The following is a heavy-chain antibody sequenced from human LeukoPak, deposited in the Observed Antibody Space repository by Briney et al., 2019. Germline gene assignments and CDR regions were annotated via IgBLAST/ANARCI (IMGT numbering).Heavy chain of an antibody. CDR3: ARLSDSISRFCFDI. CDR1: GFSFSTYW. J-gene: IGHJ3*02. Sequence: GGSLRLSCEASGFSFSTYWMSWVRQAPGRGLEWVANIKQDESEKYYVGSVKGRFTISRDNAKNSLYLQMNSLRDEDTAVYYCARLSDSISRFCFDIWGQGTTVTVSS. V-gene: IGHV3-7*01. D-gene: IGHD2-2*01. CDR2: IKQDESEK.